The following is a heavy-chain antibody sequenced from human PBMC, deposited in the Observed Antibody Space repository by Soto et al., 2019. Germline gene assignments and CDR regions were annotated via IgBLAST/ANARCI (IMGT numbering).Heavy chain of an antibody. CDR2: IYYSGST. CDR3: ASNTIVATID. V-gene: IGHV4-39*01. D-gene: IGHD5-12*01. J-gene: IGHJ4*02. Sequence: PSETLSLTCTVSGGSISSSSYYWGWIRQPPGKGPEWIGSIYYSGSTYYNPSLKSRVTISVDTSKNQFSLKLSSVTAADTAVYYCASNTIVATIDWGQGTLVTVSS. CDR1: GGSISSSSYY.